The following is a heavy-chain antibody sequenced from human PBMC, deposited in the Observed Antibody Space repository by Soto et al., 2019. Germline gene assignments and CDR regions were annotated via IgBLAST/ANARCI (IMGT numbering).Heavy chain of an antibody. CDR2: ISSSSSYI. D-gene: IGHD3-22*01. Sequence: GGSLRLSCAASGFTFSSYGMHWVRQAPGKGLEWVSSISSSSSYIYYADSVKGRFTISRDNAKNSLYLQMNSLRAEDTAVYYCARAPMKTAPYYFDYWGQGTLVTVSS. V-gene: IGHV3-21*01. J-gene: IGHJ4*02. CDR3: ARAPMKTAPYYFDY. CDR1: GFTFSSYG.